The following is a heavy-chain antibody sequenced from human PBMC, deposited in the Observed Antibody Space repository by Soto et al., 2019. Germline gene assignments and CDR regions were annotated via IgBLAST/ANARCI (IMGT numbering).Heavy chain of an antibody. CDR1: GSTFTSNG. CDR3: VKDRDSNSWPSRDV. J-gene: IGHJ6*02. V-gene: IGHV1-18*01. Sequence: ASVKVSCTTSGSTFTSNGTSWVRQAPGQGLEWMGWISPKSGNTKYAQKFQGRVIMTTDTSTSTAYMELRSLRSDDTAVYFCVKDRDSNSWPSRDVWGPGTTVTVSS. CDR2: ISPKSGNT. D-gene: IGHD3-22*01.